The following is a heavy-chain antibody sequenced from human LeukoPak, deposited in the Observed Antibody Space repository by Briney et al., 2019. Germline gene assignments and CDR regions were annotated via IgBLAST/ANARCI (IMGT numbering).Heavy chain of an antibody. CDR2: IYYSGRT. J-gene: IGHJ6*02. CDR3: ARDSVYYGSGSYYNLYYYYYGMDV. Sequence: TSETLSLTCSVSGGSIRSYYWSWIRQPPGKGLEWIGYIYYSGRTDYNPSLKSQVTISVDTSKHQFSLKLSSVTAADTAVYYCARDSVYYGSGSYYNLYYYYYGMDVWGQGTTVTVSS. V-gene: IGHV4-59*01. CDR1: GGSIRSYY. D-gene: IGHD3-10*01.